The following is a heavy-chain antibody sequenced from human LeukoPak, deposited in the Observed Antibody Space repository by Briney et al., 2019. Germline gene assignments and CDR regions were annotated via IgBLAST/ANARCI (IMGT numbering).Heavy chain of an antibody. Sequence: SPTLSLTFASTVDSVSIKSDDWNWVRQSPSRGLEWLGRTYYRSKWYNEYAVSVKSRITINPNTTKNQFTLQLNSVAPEDTAVYYCAITTGHFDFSGEGTLFTVSS. CDR2: TYYRSKWYN. V-gene: IGHV6-1*01. J-gene: IGHJ4*02. CDR3: AITTGHFDF. D-gene: IGHD4-11*01. CDR1: VDSVSIKSDD.